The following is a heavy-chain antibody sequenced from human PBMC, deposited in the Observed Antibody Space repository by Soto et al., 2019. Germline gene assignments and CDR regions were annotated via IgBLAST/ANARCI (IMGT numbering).Heavy chain of an antibody. CDR1: GGSISSYY. J-gene: IGHJ5*02. CDR3: ARVGYSYVAKWFEP. V-gene: IGHV4-59*01. D-gene: IGHD5-18*01. CDR2: IYYSGST. Sequence: SETLSLTCTVSGGSISSYYWSWSRHPPGQGLGRVGYIYYSGSTNYNPSLTSRGTISVDTSKNQISLTLSSVTAADTAAHYCARVGYSYVAKWFEPWGQGTLVTVSS.